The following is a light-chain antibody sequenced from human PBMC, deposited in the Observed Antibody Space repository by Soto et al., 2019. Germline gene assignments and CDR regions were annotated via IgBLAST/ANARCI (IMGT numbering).Light chain of an antibody. Sequence: QSVLTQPASVSGSPGQSITISCTGTSSDVGGYNYVSWYQQHPAKAPKLMIYDVSNRTSGVSNRFSGSKSGNTASLTISGLKAEDEADYYCSSYTSSSTPVVLGGGTKLTVL. CDR3: SSYTSSSTPVV. V-gene: IGLV2-14*01. J-gene: IGLJ2*01. CDR1: SSDVGGYNY. CDR2: DVS.